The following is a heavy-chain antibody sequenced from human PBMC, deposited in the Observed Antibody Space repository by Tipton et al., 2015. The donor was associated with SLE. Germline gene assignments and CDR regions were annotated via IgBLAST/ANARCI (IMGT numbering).Heavy chain of an antibody. CDR1: GYSFSGYY. CDR3: ARNFVPVGMTGDSEFFQH. J-gene: IGHJ1*01. Sequence: QLVQSGAEVKRPGASVKISCKGSGYSFSGYYIHWVRQAPGQGLVWMGWINPNSGGTNYAENFEGRVTMTSDTSIETTYMELRSLKSDDTAMYYCARNFVPVGMTGDSEFFQHWGQGTLITVSS. V-gene: IGHV1-2*02. CDR2: INPNSGGT. D-gene: IGHD3-9*01.